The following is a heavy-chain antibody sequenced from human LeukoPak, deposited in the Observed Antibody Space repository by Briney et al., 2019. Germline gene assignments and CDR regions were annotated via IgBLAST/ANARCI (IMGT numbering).Heavy chain of an antibody. J-gene: IGHJ4*02. CDR2: LYHGGST. CDR3: ARGVMAAAGTYFDS. D-gene: IGHD6-13*01. Sequence: KTSETLSLTCNVSGGFVSSHFWTWIRQPPGKGLEWIGYLYHGGSTNYSPSLRSRVTILVDMSKNQFSLKLNSVTAADTAIYYCARGVMAAAGTYFDSWGQGTLVTVSS. CDR1: GGFVSSHF. V-gene: IGHV4-59*02.